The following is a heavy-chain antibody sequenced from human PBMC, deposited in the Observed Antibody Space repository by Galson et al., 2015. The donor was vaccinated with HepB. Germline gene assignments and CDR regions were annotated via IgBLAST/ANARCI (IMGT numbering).Heavy chain of an antibody. V-gene: IGHV1-2*02. J-gene: IGHJ6*02. Sequence: SVKVSCKASGYTFTDYYMHWVRQAPGQGVEWMGWISPNSGATTYGQKFQGRVTMTSDTSISIAYMELSRLRSDDTAVYYCARSKRFLEWLTFYYGLDVWGLGTTVTVSS. D-gene: IGHD3-3*01. CDR2: ISPNSGAT. CDR3: ARSKRFLEWLTFYYGLDV. CDR1: GYTFTDYY.